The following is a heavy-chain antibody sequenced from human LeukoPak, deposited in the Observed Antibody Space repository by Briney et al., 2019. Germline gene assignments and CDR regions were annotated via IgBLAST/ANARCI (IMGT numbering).Heavy chain of an antibody. Sequence: GGSLRLSCAASGFTCSDYSMNWVRQAPGKGLEWVSYISSSGSTIYYADSVKGRFTISRDNAKNSLYLQMNSLRAEDTAVYYCAELGITMIGGVWGKGTTVTISS. V-gene: IGHV3-48*04. CDR2: ISSSGSTI. CDR1: GFTCSDYS. CDR3: AELGITMIGGV. D-gene: IGHD3-10*02. J-gene: IGHJ6*04.